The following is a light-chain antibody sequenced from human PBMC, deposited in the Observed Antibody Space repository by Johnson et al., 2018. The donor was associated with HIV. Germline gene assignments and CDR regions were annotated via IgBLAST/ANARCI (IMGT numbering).Light chain of an antibody. V-gene: IGLV1-51*02. CDR1: SSNIGNNY. Sequence: QSVLTQSPSVSAAPGQKVTISCSGSSSNIGNNYVSWYQQLPGTAPKLLIYENNKRPSGIPDRFSGSKSGPSATLGITGLQTGDEADYYCGTWDSSLSAYVFRTGTKVTVL. CDR2: ENN. J-gene: IGLJ1*01. CDR3: GTWDSSLSAYV.